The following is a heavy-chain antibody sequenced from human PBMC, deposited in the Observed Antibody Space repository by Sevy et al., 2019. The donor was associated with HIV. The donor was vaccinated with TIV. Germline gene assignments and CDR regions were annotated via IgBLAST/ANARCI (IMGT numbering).Heavy chain of an antibody. Sequence: GGSLRLSCAASGFNLRNYGMHWVRQAPGKGLEWVAVIWYDGSNKYYGYSVKGRFTISRDNSKNTVYLQMNSLRAEDTALYYCARAEGRRYFDPSGWFDPWDQGTLVTVSS. CDR2: IWYDGSNK. CDR3: ARAEGRRYFDPSGWFDP. J-gene: IGHJ5*02. V-gene: IGHV3-33*01. CDR1: GFNLRNYG. D-gene: IGHD3-9*01.